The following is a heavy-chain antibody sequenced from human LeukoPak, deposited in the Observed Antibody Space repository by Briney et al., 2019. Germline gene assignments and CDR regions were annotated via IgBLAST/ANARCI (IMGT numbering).Heavy chain of an antibody. J-gene: IGHJ4*01. D-gene: IGHD6-13*01. CDR1: GGSISNSNFY. V-gene: IGHV4-39*07. Sequence: SETLSLTCAVSGGSISNSNFYWGWIRQPPGQGLEWVASIYYNGHTYYNPSLKSRLSISVDTSKKHFSLKLTSITAADTAVYYCARARYSSSWHGGFYFDYWGQGALVTVSS. CDR3: ARARYSSSWHGGFYFDY. CDR2: IYYNGHT.